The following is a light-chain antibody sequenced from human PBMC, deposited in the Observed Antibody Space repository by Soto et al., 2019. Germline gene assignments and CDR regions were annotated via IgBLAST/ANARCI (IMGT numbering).Light chain of an antibody. CDR3: QQRSNWPMYT. V-gene: IGKV3-11*01. J-gene: IGKJ2*01. Sequence: EIVLTQSPATLSLSPGERATLSCRASQSVSNYLAWYQQKPGQAPRLLIYDASTRATAIPARFSGSGSGTDFTLTISSLEPEDFAVYYCQQRSNWPMYTFGQGTKLEIK. CDR2: DAS. CDR1: QSVSNY.